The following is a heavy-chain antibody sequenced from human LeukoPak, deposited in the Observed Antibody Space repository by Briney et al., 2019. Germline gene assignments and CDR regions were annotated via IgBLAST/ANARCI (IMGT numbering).Heavy chain of an antibody. Sequence: PGXSLRLSCAASGFTFDDYAMHWVRQAPGKGLEWVSGISWNSGSIVYADSVKGRFTISRDNAKNSLYLQMNSLRAEDMALYYCAKDRDSSSFYYFDYWGQGTLVTVSS. CDR2: ISWNSGSI. CDR3: AKDRDSSSFYYFDY. V-gene: IGHV3-9*03. CDR1: GFTFDDYA. J-gene: IGHJ4*02. D-gene: IGHD6-13*01.